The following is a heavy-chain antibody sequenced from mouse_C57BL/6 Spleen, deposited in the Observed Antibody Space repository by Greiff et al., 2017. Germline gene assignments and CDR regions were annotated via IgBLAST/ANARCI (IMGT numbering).Heavy chain of an antibody. D-gene: IGHD2-3*01. CDR3: AREDDGYYVGWFAY. J-gene: IGHJ3*01. CDR1: GFTFSSYA. CDR2: ISDGGSYT. V-gene: IGHV5-4*01. Sequence: EVQRVESGGGLVKPGGSLKLSCAASGFTFSSYAMSWVRQTPEKRLEWVATISDGGSYTYYPDNVKGRFTISRDNAKNNLYLQMSHLKSEDTAMYYCAREDDGYYVGWFAYWGQGTLVTVSA.